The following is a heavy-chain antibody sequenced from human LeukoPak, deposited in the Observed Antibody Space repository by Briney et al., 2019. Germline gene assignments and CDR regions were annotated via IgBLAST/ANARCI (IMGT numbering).Heavy chain of an antibody. CDR2: ISCDGSNK. J-gene: IGHJ6*02. V-gene: IGHV3-30*03. CDR1: GFTFSSYG. Sequence: HTGGSLRLSCAASGFTFSSYGMHWVRQAPGKGLEWVAVISCDGSNKYYADSVKGRFTISRDNSKNTLYLQMNSLRAEDTAVYYCPRGALTHHGMDVWGQGTTVTVSS. CDR3: PRGALTHHGMDV. D-gene: IGHD3-10*01.